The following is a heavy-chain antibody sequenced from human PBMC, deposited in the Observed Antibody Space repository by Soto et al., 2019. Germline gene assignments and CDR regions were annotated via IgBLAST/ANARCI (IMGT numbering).Heavy chain of an antibody. V-gene: IGHV1-2*04. CDR3: ARGAPQELELRSAFDH. Sequence: ASVKVSCKASGYTFTSYDINWVRQATGQGLEWMGWINPNSGGTNYAQKFQGWVTMTRDTSISTAYMELSRLRSDDTAVYYCARGAPQELELRSAFDHWGQGTLVTVSS. D-gene: IGHD1-7*01. CDR2: INPNSGGT. J-gene: IGHJ4*02. CDR1: GYTFTSYD.